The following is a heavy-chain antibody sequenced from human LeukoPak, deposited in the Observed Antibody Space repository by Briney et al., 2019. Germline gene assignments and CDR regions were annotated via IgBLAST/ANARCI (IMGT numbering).Heavy chain of an antibody. Sequence: GRSLRLSCAASGFTFSSYGMHWVRQAPGKGLEWVAVISYDGSNKYYADSVKGRFTISRDNSKNTLYLQMNSLRAEDTAVYYCAKASGDGSGSNFDYWGQGTLVTVSS. CDR2: ISYDGSNK. J-gene: IGHJ4*02. D-gene: IGHD3-10*01. CDR1: GFTFSSYG. V-gene: IGHV3-30*18. CDR3: AKASGDGSGSNFDY.